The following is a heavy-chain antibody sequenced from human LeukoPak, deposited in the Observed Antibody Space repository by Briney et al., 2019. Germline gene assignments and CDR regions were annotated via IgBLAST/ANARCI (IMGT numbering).Heavy chain of an antibody. J-gene: IGHJ4*02. CDR1: GGSISSSSYY. D-gene: IGHD3-22*01. Sequence: SETLSLTCTVSGGSISSSSYYWGWIRQPPGKGLEWIGSIYYSGSTYYNPSLKSRVTISVDTSKNQFSLKLSSVTAADTAVYYCARPRDSSGYYFDYWGQGTLVTVSS. CDR2: IYYSGST. V-gene: IGHV4-39*01. CDR3: ARPRDSSGYYFDY.